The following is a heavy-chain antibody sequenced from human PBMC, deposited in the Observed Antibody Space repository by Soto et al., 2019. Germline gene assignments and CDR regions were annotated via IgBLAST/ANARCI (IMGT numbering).Heavy chain of an antibody. J-gene: IGHJ4*02. CDR1: GGSISNENYY. V-gene: IGHV4-30-4*01. Sequence: ASETLSLTCTVSGGSISNENYYWNWIRQPPGKGLEWIGYIYYSGNTYYNPSLKSRVTISAETSMKQFSLALTSVTAADTAMYYCARGSTTEKVDSWGQGILVTVSS. CDR3: ARGSTTEKVDS. CDR2: IYYSGNT.